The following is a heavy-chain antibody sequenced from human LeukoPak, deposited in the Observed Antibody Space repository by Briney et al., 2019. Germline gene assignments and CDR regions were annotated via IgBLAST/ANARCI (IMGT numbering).Heavy chain of an antibody. D-gene: IGHD4-23*01. Sequence: GGSLRLSCAASGFTFSSYEMNWVRQAPGKGLEWVSYISSSGSTIYYADSVKGRFTISRDNAKNSLYLQMNSLRAEDTAVYYCARRISGTVVTRGTDNWFDPWGQGTLVTVSS. CDR1: GFTFSSYE. CDR3: ARRISGTVVTRGTDNWFDP. J-gene: IGHJ5*02. V-gene: IGHV3-48*03. CDR2: ISSSGSTI.